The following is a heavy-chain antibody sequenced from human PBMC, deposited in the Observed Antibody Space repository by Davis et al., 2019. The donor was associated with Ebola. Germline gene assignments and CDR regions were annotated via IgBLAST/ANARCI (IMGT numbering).Heavy chain of an antibody. Sequence: GGSLRLSCAASRFTFSSYGMHWVRQAPGKGLEWVAFIRYDGSNKYYADSVKGRFTISRDNSKDTLYLQMRSLRTEDTAVYYCAREGWKYYYDSSGYHTYYGMDVWGKGTTVTVSS. CDR1: RFTFSSYG. CDR2: IRYDGSNK. J-gene: IGHJ6*04. V-gene: IGHV3-30*02. D-gene: IGHD3-22*01. CDR3: AREGWKYYYDSSGYHTYYGMDV.